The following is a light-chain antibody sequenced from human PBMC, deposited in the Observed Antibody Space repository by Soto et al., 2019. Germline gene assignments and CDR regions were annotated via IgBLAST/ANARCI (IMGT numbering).Light chain of an antibody. V-gene: IGKV3-15*01. CDR2: GAS. J-gene: IGKJ3*01. Sequence: EIVMTQSPATLSVSPGERATLSCRASQSVSSNLAWYQQKPGQAPRLLIYGASTRATGIPARFSGSGSGTEFTLTISSLQSEDLAVYYCQQYNNWPRITFGPGTKVDIK. CDR1: QSVSSN. CDR3: QQYNNWPRIT.